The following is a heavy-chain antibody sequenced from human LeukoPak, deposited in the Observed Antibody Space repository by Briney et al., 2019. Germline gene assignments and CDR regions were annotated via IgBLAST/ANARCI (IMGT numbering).Heavy chain of an antibody. CDR1: GYTFTGYY. CDR3: ARGGGYSNLFDI. Sequence: ASVKVSCKASGYTFTGYYMHWVRQAPGQGLEWMGWINSNSGGTNYAQKFQGRVTMTRDTSISTVYMELSSLRSEDTAVYYCARGGGYSNLFDIWGQGTMVTVSS. J-gene: IGHJ3*02. V-gene: IGHV1-2*02. CDR2: INSNSGGT. D-gene: IGHD6-13*01.